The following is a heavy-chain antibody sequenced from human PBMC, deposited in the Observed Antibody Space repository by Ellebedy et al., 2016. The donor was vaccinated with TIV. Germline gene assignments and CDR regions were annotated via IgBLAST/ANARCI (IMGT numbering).Heavy chain of an antibody. J-gene: IGHJ5*02. CDR2: ISGSGGST. D-gene: IGHD6-19*01. Sequence: GGSLRLXXAASGFTFSSYAMSWVRQAPGKGLEWVSAISGSGGSTYYADSVKGRFTISRDNSKNTLYLQMNSLRAEDTAVYYCAKDLRIAVAGTPAPWFDPWGQGTLVTVSS. CDR3: AKDLRIAVAGTPAPWFDP. V-gene: IGHV3-23*01. CDR1: GFTFSSYA.